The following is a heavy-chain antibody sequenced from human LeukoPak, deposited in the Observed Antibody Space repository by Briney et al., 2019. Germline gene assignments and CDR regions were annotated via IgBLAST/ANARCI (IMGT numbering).Heavy chain of an antibody. D-gene: IGHD6-6*01. V-gene: IGHV3-30*02. CDR1: AVTFSGYS. Sequence: PGGSLRLSCGASAVTFSGYSMNWVRQAPGKGLEWVAFIRYDGSNKYYADSVKGRFTISRDNSKNTLYLQMNSLRAEDTAVYYCAKVGRAARANYMDVWGKGTTDTVSS. CDR2: IRYDGSNK. CDR3: AKVGRAARANYMDV. J-gene: IGHJ6*03.